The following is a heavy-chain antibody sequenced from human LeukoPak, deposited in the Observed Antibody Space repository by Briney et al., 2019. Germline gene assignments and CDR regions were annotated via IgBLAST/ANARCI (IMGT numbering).Heavy chain of an antibody. Sequence: SETLSLTCTVSGGSISSSSYYWGWIRQPPGKGLEWIGSIYYSGSTYYNPSLKSRVTISVDTSKNQFSLKLSSVTAADTAVYYCARGLIGYSSSSEHFDYWGQGTLVTVSS. CDR3: ARGLIGYSSSSEHFDY. V-gene: IGHV4-39*07. D-gene: IGHD6-6*01. CDR2: IYYSGST. J-gene: IGHJ4*02. CDR1: GGSISSSSYY.